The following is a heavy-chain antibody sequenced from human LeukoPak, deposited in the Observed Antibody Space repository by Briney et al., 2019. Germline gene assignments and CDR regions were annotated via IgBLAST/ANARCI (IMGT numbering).Heavy chain of an antibody. CDR3: ARVWYYDSSGYFFDY. D-gene: IGHD3-22*01. J-gene: IGHJ4*02. CDR1: GYTFTGCY. V-gene: IGHV1-2*02. CDR2: INPNSGGT. Sequence: ASVKVSCKASGYTFTGCYMHWVRQAPGQGLEWMGWINPNSGGTNYAQKFQGRVTMTRDTSISTAYMELSRLRSDDTAVYYCARVWYYDSSGYFFDYWGQGTLVTVSS.